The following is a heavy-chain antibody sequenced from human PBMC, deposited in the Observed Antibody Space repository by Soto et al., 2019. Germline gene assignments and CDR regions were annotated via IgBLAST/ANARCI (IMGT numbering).Heavy chain of an antibody. J-gene: IGHJ4*02. Sequence: PGESLKISCMGSGYSFTSYWIGWVRQMPGKGLDWMGIIYPGDSDTRYSPSFQCQVTILADKSISTAYLQWSSLKASDTAMYYCARRIDGFTPHFDYWGQGTQVTVSS. CDR1: GYSFTSYW. CDR3: ARRIDGFTPHFDY. CDR2: IYPGDSDT. D-gene: IGHD2-15*01. V-gene: IGHV5-51*01.